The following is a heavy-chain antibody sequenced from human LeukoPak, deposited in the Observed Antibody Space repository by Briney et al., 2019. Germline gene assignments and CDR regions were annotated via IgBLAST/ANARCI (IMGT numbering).Heavy chain of an antibody. Sequence: GGSLRLSCAASGFTFSSYWMSWVRQAPGKGLEWVANIKQDGSEKYYVDSVKGRFTISRDNAKNSLYLQMNSLRAEDTAVYYCARGGGYRSVVTPRYAFDIWGQGTMVTVSS. J-gene: IGHJ3*02. D-gene: IGHD4-23*01. V-gene: IGHV3-7*03. CDR2: IKQDGSEK. CDR3: ARGGGYRSVVTPRYAFDI. CDR1: GFTFSSYW.